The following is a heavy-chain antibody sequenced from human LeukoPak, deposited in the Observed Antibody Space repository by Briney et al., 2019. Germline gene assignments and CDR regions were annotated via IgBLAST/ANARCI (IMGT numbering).Heavy chain of an antibody. Sequence: GESLKISCKGSGYSFTSYWIGWVRQMPGKGLEWMGIIYPGDSDTRYSPSFQGQVTISADKSISTAHLQWSSLKASDTAMYYCARGYCSSTSCYRLDYWGQGTLVTVSS. CDR2: IYPGDSDT. CDR3: ARGYCSSTSCYRLDY. D-gene: IGHD2-2*02. V-gene: IGHV5-51*01. CDR1: GYSFTSYW. J-gene: IGHJ4*02.